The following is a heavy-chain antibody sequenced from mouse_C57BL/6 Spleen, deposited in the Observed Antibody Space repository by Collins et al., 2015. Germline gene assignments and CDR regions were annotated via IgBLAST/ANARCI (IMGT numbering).Heavy chain of an antibody. Sequence: DGQLQESGPGLVKPSQSLSLTCSVTDYSITSGYNWNWIRQFPGNRLEWMGYMNYDGSSNYNPSLKSRISITRDTSKNQFFLKLNSVTTEDTATYYCAKEYDGFDSWGQGTTLTVSS. V-gene: IGHV3-6*01. D-gene: IGHD2-3*01. CDR2: MNYDGSS. J-gene: IGHJ2*01. CDR1: DYSITSGYN. CDR3: AKEYDGFDS.